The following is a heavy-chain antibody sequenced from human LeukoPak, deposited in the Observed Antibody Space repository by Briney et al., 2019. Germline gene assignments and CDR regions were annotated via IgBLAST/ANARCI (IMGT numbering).Heavy chain of an antibody. CDR3: AKARGSGFQRGDAFDM. V-gene: IGHV3-30*02. J-gene: IGHJ3*02. Sequence: GGSLRLSCAASGFTFSSYAMNWVRQAPGKGLQWVAFISYDGKDKYYSDSVKSRITISRDNSKSTLYVQMDSLRTEDTAVYYCAKARGSGFQRGDAFDMWGQGTRVTVSS. D-gene: IGHD6-19*01. CDR1: GFTFSSYA. CDR2: ISYDGKDK.